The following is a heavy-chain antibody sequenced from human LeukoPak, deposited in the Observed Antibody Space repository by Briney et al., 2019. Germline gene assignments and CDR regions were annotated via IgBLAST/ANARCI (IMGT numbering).Heavy chain of an antibody. Sequence: PSETLSLTCAVYGVSFSGYYWRWIRQPPGKGLVWFGEINHSGSTNYNPSLKSRVTISVDTSKNQFSLKLSSVTAADTAVYYCARKRPGSGWHGGWFDPWGQGTLVTVSS. D-gene: IGHD6-19*01. CDR1: GVSFSGYY. CDR3: ARKRPGSGWHGGWFDP. CDR2: INHSGST. J-gene: IGHJ5*02. V-gene: IGHV4-34*01.